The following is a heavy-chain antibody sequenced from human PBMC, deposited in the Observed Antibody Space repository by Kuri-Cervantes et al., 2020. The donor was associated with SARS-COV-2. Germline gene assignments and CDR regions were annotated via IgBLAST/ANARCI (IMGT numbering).Heavy chain of an antibody. CDR2: ISAYNGNT. CDR3: ASWGRNMTTVTWVDY. CDR1: GYTFTSYG. Sequence: WGSLRLSCKASGYTFTSYGISWVRQAPGQGLVWMGWISAYNGNTNYAQKLQSRITMTTDTSTSTAYMEMRSLRADDTAVYYCASWGRNMTTVTWVDYWVQGTLVTVSS. V-gene: IGHV1-18*01. D-gene: IGHD4-17*01. J-gene: IGHJ4*02.